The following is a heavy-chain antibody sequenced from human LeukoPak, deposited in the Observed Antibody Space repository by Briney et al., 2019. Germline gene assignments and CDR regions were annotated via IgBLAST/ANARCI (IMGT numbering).Heavy chain of an antibody. CDR3: ARRGYSYGYLFYYYGMDV. CDR1: GGSISSSDYY. V-gene: IGHV4-4*02. Sequence: SETLSLTCTVSGGSISSSDYYWSWVRQPPGKGLEWIGEIYHSGSTNYNPSLKSRVTISVDKSKNQFSLKLSSVTAADTAVYYCARRGYSYGYLFYYYGMDVWGQGTTVTVSS. D-gene: IGHD5-18*01. CDR2: IYHSGST. J-gene: IGHJ6*02.